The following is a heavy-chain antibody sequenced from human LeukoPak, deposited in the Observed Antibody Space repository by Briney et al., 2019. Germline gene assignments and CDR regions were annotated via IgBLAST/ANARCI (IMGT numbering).Heavy chain of an antibody. V-gene: IGHV3-9*01. CDR1: GFTFDDYA. D-gene: IGHD5-18*01. Sequence: HSGGSLRLSCAASGFTFDDYAMHWVRQAPGKGLEWVSGISWNSGSIGYADSVKGRFTISRDNAKNSLYLQMNSLRAEDTALYYCAKASGYSYGYSYLDYWGQGTLVTVSS. J-gene: IGHJ4*02. CDR3: AKASGYSYGYSYLDY. CDR2: ISWNSGSI.